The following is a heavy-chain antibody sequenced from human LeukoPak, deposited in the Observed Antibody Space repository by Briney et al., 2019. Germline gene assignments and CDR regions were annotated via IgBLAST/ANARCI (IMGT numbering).Heavy chain of an antibody. V-gene: IGHV3-20*01. CDR1: GFTFDDYG. Sequence: GGSLRLSCAASGFTFDDYGMSWVRQAPGKGLEWVSGINWNGGSTVYADSVKGRFTISRDSAKNSLYLQMNSLRAEDTALYHCARDVYSSSSYNWFDPWGQGTLVTVSS. CDR3: ARDVYSSSSYNWFDP. D-gene: IGHD6-6*01. CDR2: INWNGGST. J-gene: IGHJ5*02.